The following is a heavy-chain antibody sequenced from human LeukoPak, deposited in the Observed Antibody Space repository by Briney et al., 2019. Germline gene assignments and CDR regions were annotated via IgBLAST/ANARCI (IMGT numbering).Heavy chain of an antibody. J-gene: IGHJ4*02. CDR3: ARCNGLSYIGGCYFDY. V-gene: IGHV3-21*01. Sequence: PGGSLRLSCAASGFTFSSYSMXWVRQAPGKGLXXXXXXSSSSSYIYYADSVKXRFTXSRDNAKNSLYLQMNSLRAEDTAVYYCARCNGLSYIGGCYFDYWGQGTLVTVSS. CDR2: XSSSSSYI. CDR1: GFTFSSYS. D-gene: IGHD1-14*01.